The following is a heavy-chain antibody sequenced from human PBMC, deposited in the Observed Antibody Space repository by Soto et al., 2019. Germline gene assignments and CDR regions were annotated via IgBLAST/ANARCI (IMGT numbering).Heavy chain of an antibody. Sequence: QVQLVQSGAEVKKPGSSVKVSCKASGGTFSSYAISWVRQAPGQGLEWMGGLIPIFGTANYGQKFQGRVTITADESTSTAYMELSSLRSEDTAVYYCARDPHGIAAAGTMFWDYWGQGTLVTVSS. V-gene: IGHV1-69*01. CDR3: ARDPHGIAAAGTMFWDY. CDR2: LIPIFGTA. CDR1: GGTFSSYA. D-gene: IGHD6-13*01. J-gene: IGHJ4*02.